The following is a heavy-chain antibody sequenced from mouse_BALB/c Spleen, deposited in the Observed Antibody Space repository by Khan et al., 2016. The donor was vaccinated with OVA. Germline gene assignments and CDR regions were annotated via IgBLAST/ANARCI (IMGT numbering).Heavy chain of an antibody. J-gene: IGHJ2*01. Sequence: EVQLQESGAELGRPGSSVKLSCKTSGFTFTSYGIKWVIQRPGQGLEWIGYIYPGNGYTVYNEKFQGKATLTSDTSSSTAYMQLRSLTSEDSAIXFCAAAYYRNYFDYWGQGTTPTVSS. D-gene: IGHD2-14*01. V-gene: IGHV1S134*01. CDR1: GFTFTSYG. CDR3: AAAYYRNYFDY. CDR2: IYPGNGYT.